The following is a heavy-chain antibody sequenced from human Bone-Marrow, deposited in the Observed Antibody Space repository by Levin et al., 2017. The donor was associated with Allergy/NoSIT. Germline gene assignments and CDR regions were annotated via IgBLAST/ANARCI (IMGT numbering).Heavy chain of an antibody. CDR3: TTVGFGYYDSSGNYNPGGYFDL. J-gene: IGHJ2*01. V-gene: IGHV3-15*01. Sequence: GGSLRLSCAVSGFSDSNVWMSWVRQAPGKGLEWVARIKSKIDPASTDYAAPVKGRFTISRDDSENTLHLQMNSLKTEDTAVYYCTTVGFGYYDSSGNYNPGGYFDLWGRGTLVTVSS. CDR1: GFSDSNVW. D-gene: IGHD3-22*01. CDR2: IKSKIDPAST.